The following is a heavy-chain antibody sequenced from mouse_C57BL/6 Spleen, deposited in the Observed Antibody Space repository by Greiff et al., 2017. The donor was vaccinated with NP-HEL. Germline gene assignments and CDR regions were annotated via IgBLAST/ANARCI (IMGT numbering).Heavy chain of an antibody. V-gene: IGHV5-17*01. J-gene: IGHJ4*01. CDR2: ISSGSSTI. CDR1: GFTFSDYG. Sequence: EVQLQESGGGLVKPGGSLKLSCAASGFTFSDYGMHWVRQAPEKGLEWVAYISSGSSTIYYADTVKGRFTISRDNAKNTLFLQMTSLRSEDTAMYYCARPGFHYYAMDYWGQGTSVTVSS. CDR3: ARPGFHYYAMDY.